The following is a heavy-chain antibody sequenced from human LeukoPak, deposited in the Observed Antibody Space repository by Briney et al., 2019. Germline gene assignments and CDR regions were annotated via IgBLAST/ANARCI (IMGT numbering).Heavy chain of an antibody. V-gene: IGHV3-30-3*01. Sequence: GRSLRLSCAASGFTFSSYAMHWVRQAPGKGLEWVAVISYDGSNKYYADSVKGRFTISRDNAKKSLYLQMNSLRAEDTAVYYCARDSPGYLAYDSWGQGTLVTVSS. CDR1: GFTFSSYA. CDR3: ARDSPGYLAYDS. D-gene: IGHD1-1*01. J-gene: IGHJ4*02. CDR2: ISYDGSNK.